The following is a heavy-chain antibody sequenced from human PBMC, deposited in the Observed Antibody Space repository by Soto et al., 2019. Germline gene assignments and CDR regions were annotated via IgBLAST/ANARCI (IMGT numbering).Heavy chain of an antibody. CDR3: ESTYSSGCYDY. D-gene: IGHD6-19*01. CDR2: ISPYNGKT. Sequence: ASVKVSCQASGYSFTSYGISWVRQAPGQGLEWMGWISPYNGKTNYAQKVQGRVTMTTDTSTSTDYMELRSLTSDDTAVYYCESTYSSGCYDYWGQGTLVTVSS. J-gene: IGHJ4*02. V-gene: IGHV1-18*01. CDR1: GYSFTSYG.